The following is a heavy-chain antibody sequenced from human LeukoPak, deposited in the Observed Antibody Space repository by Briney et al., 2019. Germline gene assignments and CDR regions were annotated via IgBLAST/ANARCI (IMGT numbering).Heavy chain of an antibody. V-gene: IGHV3-21*01. CDR3: ARDEVITFGGVIVIDY. CDR1: GFTFSSYS. CDR2: ISSSSSYI. Sequence: GSLRLSCAASGFTFSSYSMNWVRQAPGKGLEWVSSISSSSSYIYYADSVKGRFTISRDNAKNSLYLQMNSLRAEDTAVYYCARDEVITFGGVIVIDYWGQGTLVTVSS. J-gene: IGHJ4*02. D-gene: IGHD3-16*02.